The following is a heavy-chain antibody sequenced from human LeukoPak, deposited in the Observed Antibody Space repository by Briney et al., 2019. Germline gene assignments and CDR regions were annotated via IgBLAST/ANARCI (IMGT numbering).Heavy chain of an antibody. J-gene: IGHJ4*02. V-gene: IGHV3-53*01. CDR1: GFTVSSNY. Sequence: GGSLRLSCAASGFTVSSNYMSWVRQAPGKGLKWVSVIYSGGSTYYADSVKGRFTISRDNSKNTLYLQMNSLRAEDTAVYYCARDSSGYRFFDYWGQGTLVTVSS. D-gene: IGHD3-22*01. CDR2: IYSGGST. CDR3: ARDSSGYRFFDY.